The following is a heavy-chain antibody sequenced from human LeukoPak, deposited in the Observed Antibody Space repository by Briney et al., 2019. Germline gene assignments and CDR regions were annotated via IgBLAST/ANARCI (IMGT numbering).Heavy chain of an antibody. CDR1: GYTFTGYY. D-gene: IGHD6-13*01. V-gene: IGHV1-2*02. CDR3: ARVRVGAAGTSPPIY. CDR2: INPNSGGT. Sequence: EASVKVSCKASGYTFTGYYMHWVRQAPGQGLEWMGWINPNSGGTNYAQKFQGRVTMTRDTSISTAYMELSRLRSDDTAVYYCARVRVGAAGTSPPIYWGQGTLVTVSS. J-gene: IGHJ4*02.